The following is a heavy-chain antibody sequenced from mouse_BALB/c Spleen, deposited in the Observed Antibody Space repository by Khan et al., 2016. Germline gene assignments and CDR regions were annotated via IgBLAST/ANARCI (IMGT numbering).Heavy chain of an antibody. J-gene: IGHJ1*01. Sequence: EVQLVETGGGLVQPKGSLKLSCAASGFTFNTNAMNWVRQAPGKGLEWVARIRSKSNNYATYYADSVKDRFTISRDDSQRILYLQMNNLKTEDTAMYYCVRDFYYYGRGGCFDVWGAGTTVTVSS. V-gene: IGHV10S3*01. CDR3: VRDFYYYGRGGCFDV. D-gene: IGHD1-1*01. CDR1: GFTFNTNA. CDR2: IRSKSNNYAT.